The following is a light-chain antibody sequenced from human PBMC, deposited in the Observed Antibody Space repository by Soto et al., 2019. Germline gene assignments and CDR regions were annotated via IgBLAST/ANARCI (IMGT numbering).Light chain of an antibody. CDR3: CSYASTFTFV. CDR1: SSDVGGYNY. Sequence: QSALTQPRSVSGSLGQSVTISCTGTSSDVGGYNYVSWYQHHPGKAPKLLIYDVSKRPSGVPDRFSGSKSGNTASLTISGLQADDEVDYYCCSYASTFTFVFGTGTKVTVL. V-gene: IGLV2-11*01. CDR2: DVS. J-gene: IGLJ1*01.